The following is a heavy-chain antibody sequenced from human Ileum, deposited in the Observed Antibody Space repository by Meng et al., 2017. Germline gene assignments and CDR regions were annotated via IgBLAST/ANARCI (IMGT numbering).Heavy chain of an antibody. CDR2: INHSGST. CDR3: ASARYDN. CDR1: GGSFSANY. V-gene: IGHV4-34*01. D-gene: IGHD3-22*01. Sequence: QGQLQQWGAGLLKPSETLSLTCVVYGGSFSANYWTWIRQPPGKGLEWIGEINHSGSTNYTPSLKSRVTISVDTSKKQFSLKLTSVTAADTAVYYCASARYDNWGQGTLVTVSS. J-gene: IGHJ4*02.